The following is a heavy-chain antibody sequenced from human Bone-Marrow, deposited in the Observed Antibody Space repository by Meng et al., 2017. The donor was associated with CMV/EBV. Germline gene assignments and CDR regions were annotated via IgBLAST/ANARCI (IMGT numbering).Heavy chain of an antibody. V-gene: IGHV3-15*01. CDR3: TTDHGPPGAPLLV. CDR1: GFTFSNAW. Sequence: GESLKISCAASGFTFSNAWMSWVRQAPGKGLEWVGRIKSKTDGGTTDYAAPVKGRFTISRDESKNTLYLQMNSLKTKDTGVYSCTTDHGPPGAPLLVWGQGTMVTVSS. J-gene: IGHJ3*01. CDR2: IKSKTDGGTT. D-gene: IGHD1-26*01.